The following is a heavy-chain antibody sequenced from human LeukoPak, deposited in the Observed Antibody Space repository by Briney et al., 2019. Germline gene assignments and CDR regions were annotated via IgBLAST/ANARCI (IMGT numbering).Heavy chain of an antibody. CDR3: AKDRLDYGDYAMACDY. D-gene: IGHD4-17*01. CDR1: GFIFSSYA. J-gene: IGHJ4*02. CDR2: ISGSGGST. V-gene: IGHV3-23*01. Sequence: PGRSLRLSCAASGFIFSSYAMSWVRQAPGKGLEWVSAISGSGGSTYYADSVKGRFTISRDNSKNTLYLQMNSLRAEDTAVYYCAKDRLDYGDYAMACDYWGQGTLVTVSS.